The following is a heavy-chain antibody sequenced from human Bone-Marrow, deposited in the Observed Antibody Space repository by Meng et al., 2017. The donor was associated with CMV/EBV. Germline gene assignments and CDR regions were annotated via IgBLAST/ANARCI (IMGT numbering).Heavy chain of an antibody. J-gene: IGHJ6*02. Sequence: ASVKVSCKASGYTFTSYGISWVRQAPGQGLEWMGWISAYNGNTSYAQKLQGRVTMTTDTSTSTAYMELRSLRSDDTAVYYCARDPSPGSYYYGMDVWGQGTTVTVSS. CDR3: ARDPSPGSYYYGMDV. CDR1: GYTFTSYG. D-gene: IGHD1-26*01. V-gene: IGHV1-18*01. CDR2: ISAYNGNT.